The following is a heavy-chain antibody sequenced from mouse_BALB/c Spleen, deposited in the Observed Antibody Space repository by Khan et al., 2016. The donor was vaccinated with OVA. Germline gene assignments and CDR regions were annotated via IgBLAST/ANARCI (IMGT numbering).Heavy chain of an antibody. Sequence: VQLVESGPGLVAPSQSLSITCTISGFSLTNYGVHWVRQPPGKGLEWLVVIWRDGSTTYNSDLKSRLSISKDNSKSQVFLKMNSLQIDDTAMYYCARQPYYHYYIMDYWGQGISVTVSS. J-gene: IGHJ4*01. D-gene: IGHD2-10*01. CDR3: ARQPYYHYYIMDY. CDR1: GFSLTNYG. V-gene: IGHV2-6-1*01. CDR2: IWRDGST.